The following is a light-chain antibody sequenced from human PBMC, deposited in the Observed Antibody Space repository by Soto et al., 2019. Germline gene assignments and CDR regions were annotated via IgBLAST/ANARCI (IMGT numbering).Light chain of an antibody. CDR1: QSVTSSY. CDR3: QQYGSSPRT. Sequence: EIVLTQSPGTLSLSPGERATLSCRASQSVTSSYLAWYHQKPGQAPRLLIYDASNRATGIPDRFSGSGSGTDFTLTISRLEPVDFAVYYCQQYGSSPRTFGQGTKVEIK. CDR2: DAS. J-gene: IGKJ1*01. V-gene: IGKV3-20*01.